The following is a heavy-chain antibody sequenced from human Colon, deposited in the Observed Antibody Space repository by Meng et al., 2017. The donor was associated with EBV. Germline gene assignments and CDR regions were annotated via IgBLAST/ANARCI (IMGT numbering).Heavy chain of an antibody. Sequence: VQRREACARLGSPSGTLSLTCDVSGAYITSDNDWWIWVRQPPGKALEWLGEVYHDGSTNYSPSVQSRVTISMDKSKNQFSLKLTSVNAADTAVYYCAREDDYGDYVAYWGQGILVTVSS. J-gene: IGHJ4*02. V-gene: IGHV4-4*02. D-gene: IGHD4-17*01. CDR1: GAYITSDNDW. CDR3: AREDDYGDYVAY. CDR2: VYHDGST.